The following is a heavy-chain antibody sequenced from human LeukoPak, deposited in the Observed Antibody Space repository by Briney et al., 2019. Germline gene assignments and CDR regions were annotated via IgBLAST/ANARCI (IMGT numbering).Heavy chain of an antibody. D-gene: IGHD5-12*01. J-gene: IGHJ5*02. CDR1: GGTFSSYA. Sequence: SVTVSCKASGGTFSSYAISWVRQAPGQGLEWMGRIIPILGIANYAQKFQGRVTITADKSTSTAYMELSSLRSEDTAVYYCANIVATTTINWFDPWGQGTLVTVSS. CDR2: IIPILGIA. CDR3: ANIVATTTINWFDP. V-gene: IGHV1-69*04.